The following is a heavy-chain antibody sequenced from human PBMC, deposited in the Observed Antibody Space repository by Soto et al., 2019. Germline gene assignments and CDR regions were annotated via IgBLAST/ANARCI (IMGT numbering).Heavy chain of an antibody. D-gene: IGHD6-19*01. Sequence: PVGSLRLSCVASGFTFRISEMSWVRQAPGRGLEWVSTISGSAGSKYYADPVKGRFTISSDNSKNTLYLQMNSLRAEDTAKYYCAKEYSSGWYFLDSWGQGTQVTVSS. CDR3: AKEYSSGWYFLDS. CDR2: ISGSAGSK. J-gene: IGHJ4*02. CDR1: GFTFRISE. V-gene: IGHV3-23*01.